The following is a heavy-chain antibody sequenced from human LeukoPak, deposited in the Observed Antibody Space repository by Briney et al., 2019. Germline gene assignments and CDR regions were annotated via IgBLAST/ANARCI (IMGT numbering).Heavy chain of an antibody. CDR3: AREGDYGDYHLDY. Sequence: SETLSLTCTVSGGSISSGDYYWSWIRQPPGKGLEWIGYIYYSGSTYYNPSLKSRVTISVDTSKNQFSLRLNSVAAADTAVYYCAREGDYGDYHLDYWGQGTLVTVSS. J-gene: IGHJ4*02. CDR2: IYYSGST. D-gene: IGHD4-17*01. CDR1: GGSISSGDYY. V-gene: IGHV4-30-4*01.